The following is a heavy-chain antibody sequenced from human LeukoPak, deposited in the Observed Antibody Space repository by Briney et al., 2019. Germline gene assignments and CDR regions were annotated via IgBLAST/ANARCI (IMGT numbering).Heavy chain of an antibody. V-gene: IGHV1-2*02. CDR2: INPNSGGT. Sequence: ASVKVSCKASGYTFTGYYMHWVRQAPGQGLEWMGWINPNSGGTNYAQKFQGRVTMTRDTSISTAYMELSRLRSDDTAVYYCARDITKKGYIVATDSTDYWGQGTLVTVSS. CDR1: GYTFTGYY. D-gene: IGHD5-12*01. CDR3: ARDITKKGYIVATDSTDY. J-gene: IGHJ4*02.